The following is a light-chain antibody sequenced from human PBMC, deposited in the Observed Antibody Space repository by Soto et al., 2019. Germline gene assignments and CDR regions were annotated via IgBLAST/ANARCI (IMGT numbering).Light chain of an antibody. V-gene: IGLV2-14*01. Sequence: QSALTRPASVSGSPGQSITISCTGTSSDVGGYNSVSWYQQHPGKAPKLMIYEVSNRPSGVSDRFSGSKSGNTASLTISGLQAEDEADYYCSSHRSSSTLYVFGSGTKVTV. CDR1: SSDVGGYNS. CDR2: EVS. J-gene: IGLJ1*01. CDR3: SSHRSSSTLYV.